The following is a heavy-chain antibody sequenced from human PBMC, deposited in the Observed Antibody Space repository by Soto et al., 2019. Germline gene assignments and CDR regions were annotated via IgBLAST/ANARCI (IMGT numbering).Heavy chain of an antibody. J-gene: IGHJ3*02. CDR3: ARRLYDFWSGGDAFDI. CDR2: ISSSGSTI. D-gene: IGHD3-3*01. V-gene: IGHV3-11*01. CDR1: GFTFSDYY. Sequence: GSLRLSCAASGFTFSDYYMSWIRQAPGKGLEWVSYISSSGSTIYYADSVKGRFTISRDNAKNSLYLQMNSLRAEDTAVYYCARRLYDFWSGGDAFDIWGQGTMVTVSS.